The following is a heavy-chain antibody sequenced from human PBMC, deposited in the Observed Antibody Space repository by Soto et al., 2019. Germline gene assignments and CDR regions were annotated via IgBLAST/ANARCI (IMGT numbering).Heavy chain of an antibody. Sequence: QVQLQESGPGLVKPSQTLSLTCTVSGGSIHDYYWVWIRQPPGKGLEWIGSIFYTGSTDYNPSLKSRVTLSLATSKNQFSLNLSSVTAADPAVYYCARVNRGAFDHWGQGALVTVS. CDR1: GGSIHDYY. CDR2: IFYTGST. CDR3: ARVNRGAFDH. J-gene: IGHJ4*02. V-gene: IGHV4-59*01.